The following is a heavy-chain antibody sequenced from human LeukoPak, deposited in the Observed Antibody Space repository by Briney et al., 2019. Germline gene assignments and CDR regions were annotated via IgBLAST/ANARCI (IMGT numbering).Heavy chain of an antibody. CDR2: IYYSGST. V-gene: IGHV4-59*01. CDR1: GGSISSYY. J-gene: IGHJ3*02. CDR3: ARSDRAFDI. Sequence: SETLSPTCTVSGGSISSYYWSWIRQPPGKGLEWIGYIYYSGSTNYNPSLKSRVTISVDTSKNQFSLKLSSVTAADTAVYYCARSDRAFDIWGQGTMVTVSS.